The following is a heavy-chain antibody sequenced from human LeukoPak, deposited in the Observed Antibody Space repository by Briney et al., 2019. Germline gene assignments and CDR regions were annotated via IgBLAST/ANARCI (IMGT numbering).Heavy chain of an antibody. J-gene: IGHJ4*02. V-gene: IGHV3-48*01. D-gene: IGHD2-15*01. Sequence: GGSLRLSCVVSGFTFSTYSMNWVRQAPGKGLEWVSYISSSSGTIYYADSVKGRFTISRDNAKNSLSLQMNSLRAEDTAVYYCANSPDGAFDYGGQGTLVTVSS. CDR1: GFTFSTYS. CDR3: ANSPDGAFDY. CDR2: ISSSSGTI.